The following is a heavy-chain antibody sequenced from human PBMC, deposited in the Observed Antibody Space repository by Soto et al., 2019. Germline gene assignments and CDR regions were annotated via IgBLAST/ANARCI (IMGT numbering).Heavy chain of an antibody. CDR2: SHQSGST. D-gene: IGHD6-13*01. Sequence: QVQLQESGPGLVKPSGTLSLTCAVSGVSISSHDWWTWVRQPPGKGLEWIGESHQSGSTNYNSSLESRVTIEVDTSKNQFSLKLRSVTVADTAVYYCATRENSRFYWGQGTLVTVSS. CDR3: ATRENSRFY. CDR1: GVSISSHDW. J-gene: IGHJ4*02. V-gene: IGHV4-4*02.